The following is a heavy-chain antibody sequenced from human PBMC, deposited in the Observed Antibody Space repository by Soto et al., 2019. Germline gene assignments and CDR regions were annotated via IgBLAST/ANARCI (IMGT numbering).Heavy chain of an antibody. CDR3: ARGSHSSSGAVKAHDY. D-gene: IGHD6-6*01. CDR2: IKSDGSNT. CDR1: GFTFSSYW. Sequence: GESLKISCAASGFTFSSYWMHWVRQAPGKGLVWVSRIKSDGSNTAYADSVKGRFTISRDNAKNTLYLQMNSLRAEDTAVYYCARGSHSSSGAVKAHDYWGQGAQVTVSS. V-gene: IGHV3-74*01. J-gene: IGHJ4*02.